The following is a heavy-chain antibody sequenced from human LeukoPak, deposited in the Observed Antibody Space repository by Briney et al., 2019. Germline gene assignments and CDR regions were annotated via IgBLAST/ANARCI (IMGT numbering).Heavy chain of an antibody. D-gene: IGHD2-2*01. V-gene: IGHV4-39*07. Sequence: SETLSLTCTVSGGSISSSSYYWGWIRQPPGKGLEWIGSIYYSGSTYYNPSLKSRVTISVDTSKNQFSLKLSSVTAADTAVYYCARRSGGHIVVVPAANDAFDIWGQGTMVTVSS. CDR3: ARRSGGHIVVVPAANDAFDI. J-gene: IGHJ3*02. CDR1: GGSISSSSYY. CDR2: IYYSGST.